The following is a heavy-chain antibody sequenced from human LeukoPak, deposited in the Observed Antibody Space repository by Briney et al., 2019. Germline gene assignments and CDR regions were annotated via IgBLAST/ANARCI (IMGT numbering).Heavy chain of an antibody. Sequence: ASVTVSCKASGYTFTSYAMHWVRQAPGQRLEWMGWINAGNGNTKYSQKLQGRVTITRDTSASTAYMELSSLRSEDTAVYYCARDNIAAAGTFDYWGQGTLVTVSS. J-gene: IGHJ4*02. CDR2: INAGNGNT. CDR1: GYTFTSYA. CDR3: ARDNIAAAGTFDY. V-gene: IGHV1-3*01. D-gene: IGHD6-13*01.